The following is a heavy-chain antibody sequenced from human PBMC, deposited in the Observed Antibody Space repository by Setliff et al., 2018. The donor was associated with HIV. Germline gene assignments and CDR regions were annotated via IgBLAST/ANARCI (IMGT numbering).Heavy chain of an antibody. CDR3: ARHPPHDSTWPYYYYGMDV. CDR2: IYATGST. Sequence: SETLSLTCGVFGGSISSGGYYWSWIRQPPGKGLEWIGYIYATGSTNYNPSLKGRVTVSVDTAKNQFSLRLSSVTAADTAVYYCARHPPHDSTWPYYYYGMDVWGQGTTVTVTS. D-gene: IGHD6-13*01. J-gene: IGHJ6*02. V-gene: IGHV4-61*08. CDR1: GGSISSGGYY.